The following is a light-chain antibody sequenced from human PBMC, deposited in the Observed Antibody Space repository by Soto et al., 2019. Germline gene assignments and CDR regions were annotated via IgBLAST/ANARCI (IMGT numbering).Light chain of an antibody. CDR3: QQYYTTPGPT. CDR2: WAS. CDR1: QSVLYSSNNKNY. Sequence: DIVMTQSPDSLAVSLGERATINCKSSQSVLYSSNNKNYLAWYQLKPGQPPKLLIYWASTRESGVPDRFSGSGSGTDFTLTISSLQAEDVAVYYCQQYYTTPGPTFGGGTKVQIK. J-gene: IGKJ4*01. V-gene: IGKV4-1*01.